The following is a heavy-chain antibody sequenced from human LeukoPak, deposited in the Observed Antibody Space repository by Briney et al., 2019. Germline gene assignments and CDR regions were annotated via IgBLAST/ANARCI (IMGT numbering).Heavy chain of an antibody. Sequence: PGRSLRLSCAASGFTFSGFGMHWVRQAPGKGLEWVAVIWYDGSNKFHADSVKGRFTISRDNSKNTLYLQMNSLRAEDTAVYYCARERISGIAAFDYWGQGTLVTVSS. D-gene: IGHD6-13*01. CDR1: GFTFSGFG. CDR2: IWYDGSNK. J-gene: IGHJ4*02. CDR3: ARERISGIAAFDY. V-gene: IGHV3-33*01.